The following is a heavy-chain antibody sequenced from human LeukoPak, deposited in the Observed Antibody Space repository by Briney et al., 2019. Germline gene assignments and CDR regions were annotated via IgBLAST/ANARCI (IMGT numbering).Heavy chain of an antibody. J-gene: IGHJ4*02. CDR3: VCAAGSYYAY. CDR1: GFTFSSYS. D-gene: IGHD1-26*01. CDR2: ISSSGSTI. V-gene: IGHV3-48*04. Sequence: PGGSLRLPCAASGFTFSSYSMNWVRQAPGKGLEWVSYISSSGSTIYYAGSVKGRFTISRDNAKNSLYLQMNSLRAEDTAVYYCVCAAGSYYAYWGQGTLVTVSS.